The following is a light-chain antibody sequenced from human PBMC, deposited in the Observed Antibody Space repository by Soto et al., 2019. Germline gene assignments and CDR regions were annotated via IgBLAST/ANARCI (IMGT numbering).Light chain of an antibody. CDR3: QHCGASLWT. CDR1: QSVSGNS. CDR2: DVS. J-gene: IGKJ1*01. V-gene: IGKV3-20*01. Sequence: ELVLTQSPGTLSLSPGERATLSCRASQSVSGNSLAWYQQNRGQAPRLIIYDVSTRATGIPDRFSGSGSGTDSTITISRVEPEDFALFCCQHCGASLWTFGQGTRVEIK.